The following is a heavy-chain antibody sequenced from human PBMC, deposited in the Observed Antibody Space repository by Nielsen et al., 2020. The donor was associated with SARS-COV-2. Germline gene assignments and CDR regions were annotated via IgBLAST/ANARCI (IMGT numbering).Heavy chain of an antibody. Sequence: GGSLRLSCAASGFTFSSYGMHWVRQAPGKGLEWVSVIYSGGSSTYYADSVKGRFTISRDNSKNTLYLQMNSLRAEDTAVYYCAKGGYYDFWSGYYPQTDYYGMDVWGQGTTVTVSS. CDR2: IYSGGSST. CDR3: AKGGYYDFWSGYYPQTDYYGMDV. D-gene: IGHD3-3*01. V-gene: IGHV3-23*03. J-gene: IGHJ6*02. CDR1: GFTFSSYG.